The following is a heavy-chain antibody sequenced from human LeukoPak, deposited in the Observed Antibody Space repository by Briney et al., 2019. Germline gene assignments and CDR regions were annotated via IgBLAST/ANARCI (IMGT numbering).Heavy chain of an antibody. CDR3: ARRSSGWYYFDY. D-gene: IGHD6-19*01. Sequence: SETLSLTCSVSGGSTSNYYWNWIRQPAGKRLEWIGRIYSAGSTNYNPSLESRVTMSVDTSKNQFSLKLTSVTAADTAVYYCARRSSGWYYFDYWGQGTLVTVSS. CDR2: IYSAGST. V-gene: IGHV4-4*07. J-gene: IGHJ4*02. CDR1: GGSTSNYY.